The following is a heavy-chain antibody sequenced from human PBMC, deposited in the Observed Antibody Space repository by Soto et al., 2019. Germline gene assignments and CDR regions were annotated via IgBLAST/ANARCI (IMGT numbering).Heavy chain of an antibody. Sequence: GGSLRLSCKASGFTFSSYSMNWVRQAPGKGLEWVSYISSSSSYIYYADSVKGRFTISRDNAKNSLYLQMNSLRAEDTAVYYCARDKIAVAGTASGSEYYYYGMDVWGQGTTVTVSS. CDR2: ISSSSSYI. J-gene: IGHJ6*02. CDR3: ARDKIAVAGTASGSEYYYYGMDV. V-gene: IGHV3-21*01. CDR1: GFTFSSYS. D-gene: IGHD6-19*01.